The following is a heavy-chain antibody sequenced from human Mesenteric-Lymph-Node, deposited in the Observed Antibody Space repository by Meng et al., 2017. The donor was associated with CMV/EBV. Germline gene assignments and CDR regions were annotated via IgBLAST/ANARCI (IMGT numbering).Heavy chain of an antibody. Sequence: ASVKVSCKASGYTFSDYYIHWVRQAPGQGLEWMGWINPNSGETDSAQKFQGRFTMTRDTSISTAYMEVTRLRSDGTAVYSCGRGDVVVPGARPSAFSYNWFDPWGQGTLVTVSS. D-gene: IGHD2-21*01. V-gene: IGHV1-2*02. CDR2: INPNSGET. J-gene: IGHJ5*02. CDR1: GYTFSDYY. CDR3: GRGDVVVPGARPSAFSYNWFDP.